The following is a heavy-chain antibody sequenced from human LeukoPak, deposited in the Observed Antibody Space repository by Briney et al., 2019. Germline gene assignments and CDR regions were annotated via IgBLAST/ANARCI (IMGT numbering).Heavy chain of an antibody. Sequence: GESLKISCKGSGYTFTNYWIGWVRQMPGKGLEWMGIIYPGDSDTRYSPSFQGQVTISADKSISTAYLQWSSLKASDTAMYYCARWDIVVVPPTAHFDYWGQGTLVTVSS. D-gene: IGHD2-2*01. CDR3: ARWDIVVVPPTAHFDY. J-gene: IGHJ4*02. CDR1: GYTFTNYW. CDR2: IYPGDSDT. V-gene: IGHV5-51*01.